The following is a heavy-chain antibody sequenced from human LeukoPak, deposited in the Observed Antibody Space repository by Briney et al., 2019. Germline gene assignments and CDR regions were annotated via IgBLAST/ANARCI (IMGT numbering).Heavy chain of an antibody. D-gene: IGHD3-22*01. J-gene: IGHJ5*02. Sequence: SETLSLTCAVYGGSFSGFYWSWIRQPPGKGLEWIGEISHGGSAHFNPSLRSRVTISLDTSRSQFSLKLSSVAAADTAVYYCARDLGGVPYYYDSSGPFDPWGQGTLVTVSS. CDR2: ISHGGSA. CDR3: ARDLGGVPYYYDSSGPFDP. CDR1: GGSFSGFY. V-gene: IGHV4-34*01.